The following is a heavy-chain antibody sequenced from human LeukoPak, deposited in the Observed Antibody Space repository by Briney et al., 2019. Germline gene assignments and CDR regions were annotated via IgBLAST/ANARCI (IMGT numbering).Heavy chain of an antibody. V-gene: IGHV3-23*01. CDR1: GFTFSSYA. D-gene: IGHD3-22*01. CDR2: ISVSGGST. J-gene: IGHJ6*02. Sequence: GGSLRLSCAASGFTFSSYAMSWVRQAPGKGLEWVSAISVSGGSTYYADSVKGRFTISRDNSKNTLYLQMNSLRAEDTAVYYCAKVLWDSSGYHYYYGMDVRGQGTTVTVSS. CDR3: AKVLWDSSGYHYYYGMDV.